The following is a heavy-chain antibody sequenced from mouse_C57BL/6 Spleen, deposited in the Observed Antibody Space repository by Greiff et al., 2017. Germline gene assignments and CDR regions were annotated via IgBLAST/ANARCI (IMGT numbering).Heavy chain of an antibody. Sequence: EVKLVESGPELVKPGASVKMSCKASGYTFTDYNMHWVKQSHGKSLEWIGYINPNNGGTSYNQKFKGKATLTVNKSSSTAYMELRSLTSEDSAVYYCARQGDYDWYFDVWGTGTTVTVSS. CDR1: GYTFTDYN. J-gene: IGHJ1*03. V-gene: IGHV1-22*01. CDR3: ARQGDYDWYFDV. CDR2: INPNNGGT. D-gene: IGHD2-4*01.